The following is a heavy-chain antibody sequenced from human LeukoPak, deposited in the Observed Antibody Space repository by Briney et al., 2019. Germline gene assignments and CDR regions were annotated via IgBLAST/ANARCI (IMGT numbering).Heavy chain of an antibody. CDR3: ASDYYDSSGYYYPYDY. J-gene: IGHJ4*02. V-gene: IGHV1-8*03. Sequence: ASVKVSCKASGYTFNNYDIHWVRQATGQGLEWMGWINPHSGDTGYAQKFQGRVTITADKSTSTAYMELSSLRSEDTAVYYCASDYYDSSGYYYPYDYWGQGTLVTVSS. CDR2: INPHSGDT. CDR1: GYTFNNYD. D-gene: IGHD3-22*01.